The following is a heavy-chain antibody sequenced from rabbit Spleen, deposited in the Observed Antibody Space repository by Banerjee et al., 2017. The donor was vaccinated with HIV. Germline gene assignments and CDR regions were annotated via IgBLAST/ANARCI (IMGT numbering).Heavy chain of an antibody. J-gene: IGHJ3*01. Sequence: QSLEESGGDLVKPGASLTLTCTASAFTLSSYWMCLVRQAPAKGLAWIACIDAGSTGSTYYASWAKGRVTISKTSSTTVTLQVTSLTAADTATYFCARDLTDVIGWNFGWWGQGTLVTVS. D-gene: IGHD4-1*01. V-gene: IGHV1S40*01. CDR2: IDAGSTGST. CDR3: ARDLTDVIGWNFGW. CDR1: AFTLSSYW.